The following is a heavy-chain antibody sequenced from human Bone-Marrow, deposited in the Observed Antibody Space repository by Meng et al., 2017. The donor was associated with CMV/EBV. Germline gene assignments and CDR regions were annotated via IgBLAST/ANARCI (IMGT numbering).Heavy chain of an antibody. J-gene: IGHJ4*02. V-gene: IGHV1-69*10. CDR2: IIPILGIA. CDR3: ASGGGGILGIVY. Sequence: SVKVSCKASGGTSSSYAISWVRQAPGQGLEWMGGIIPILGIANYAQKFQGRVTITADKSTSTAYMELSSLRSEDTAVYYCASGGGGILGIVYWGQGTLVPVSS. CDR1: GGTSSSYA. D-gene: IGHD3-16*01.